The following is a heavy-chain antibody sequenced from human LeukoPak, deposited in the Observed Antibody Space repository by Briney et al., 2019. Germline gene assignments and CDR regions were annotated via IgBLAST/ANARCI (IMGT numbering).Heavy chain of an antibody. CDR2: ISAYNGNT. Sequence: ASVKVSCKASGYTFTSYGISWVRQAPGQGLEWMGWISAYNGNTSYAQKLQGRVTMTTDTSTSTAYMELRSLRSDDTAVYYCARDKPLDDILTQLNAFDIWGQGTMVTVSS. V-gene: IGHV1-18*01. D-gene: IGHD3-9*01. CDR3: ARDKPLDDILTQLNAFDI. CDR1: GYTFTSYG. J-gene: IGHJ3*02.